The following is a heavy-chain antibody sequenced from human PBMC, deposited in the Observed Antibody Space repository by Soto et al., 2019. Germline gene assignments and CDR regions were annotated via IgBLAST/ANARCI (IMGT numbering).Heavy chain of an antibody. CDR3: ARSQGGSSSLDIYYYYYYGMDV. CDR1: GGTFSSYA. Sequence: QVQLVQSGAEVKKPGSSVKVSCKAPGGTFSSYAISWVRQAPGQGLEWMGGIIPIFGTAKYAQKFQGRVTINADESTSTGYMELSSPRSEDTAVYYCARSQGGSSSLDIYYYYYYGMDVWGQGTTVTVSS. CDR2: IIPIFGTA. D-gene: IGHD2-15*01. J-gene: IGHJ6*02. V-gene: IGHV1-69*01.